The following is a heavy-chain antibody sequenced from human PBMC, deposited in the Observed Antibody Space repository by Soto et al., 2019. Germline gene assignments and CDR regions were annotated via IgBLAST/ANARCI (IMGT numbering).Heavy chain of an antibody. CDR2: ISYDGSNK. CDR3: ARDSEAAAGSGHYYYGMDV. V-gene: IGHV3-30-3*01. D-gene: IGHD6-13*01. CDR1: GFTFSSYA. Sequence: QVQLVESGGGVVQPGRSLRLSCAASGFTFSSYAMHWVRQAPGKGLEWVAVISYDGSNKYYADSVKGRFTISRDNSKNTLYLQMNSLRAEDTAVYYCARDSEAAAGSGHYYYGMDVWGQGTTVTVSS. J-gene: IGHJ6*02.